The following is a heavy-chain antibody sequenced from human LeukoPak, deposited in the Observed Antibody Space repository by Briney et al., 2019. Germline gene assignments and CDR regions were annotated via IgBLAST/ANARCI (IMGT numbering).Heavy chain of an antibody. D-gene: IGHD6-13*01. CDR3: ARAPCCDSSSWYSFMGDYFDY. J-gene: IGHJ4*02. V-gene: IGHV3-30*01. CDR2: ISYDGSNK. Sequence: GRSLRLSCAASGFTFSSYAMHWVRQAPGKGLEWVAVISYDGSNKYYADSVKGRFTISRDNSKNTLYLQMNSLRAEDTAVYYCARAPCCDSSSWYSFMGDYFDYWGQGTLVNVSS. CDR1: GFTFSSYA.